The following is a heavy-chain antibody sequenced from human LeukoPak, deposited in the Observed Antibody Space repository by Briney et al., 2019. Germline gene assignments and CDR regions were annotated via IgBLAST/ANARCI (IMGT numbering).Heavy chain of an antibody. CDR1: GYTFTNYG. D-gene: IGHD6-6*01. Sequence: SAKVSCKASGYTFTNYGISWVRQAPGQGLEWMGGIIPIFGTANYAQKFQGRVTITADESTSTAYMELSSLRSEDTAVYYCASPGSSSSRDYWGQGTLVTVSS. CDR2: IIPIFGTA. V-gene: IGHV1-69*13. CDR3: ASPGSSSSRDY. J-gene: IGHJ4*02.